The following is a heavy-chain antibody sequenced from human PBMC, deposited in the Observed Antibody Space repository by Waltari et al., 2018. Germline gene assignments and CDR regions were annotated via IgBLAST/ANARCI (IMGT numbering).Heavy chain of an antibody. V-gene: IGHV4-59*01. CDR2: IYYSGST. Sequence: QVQLQESGPGLVKPSETLSLTCTVSGGSISSYYWSWIRQPPGKGLEWIGYIYYSGSTNYNPSLKSRVTISVDTSKNQFSLKLSSVTAADTAVYYCARVSGFSGGMDVWGQGTTVTVSS. CDR1: GGSISSYY. D-gene: IGHD3-10*01. CDR3: ARVSGFSGGMDV. J-gene: IGHJ6*02.